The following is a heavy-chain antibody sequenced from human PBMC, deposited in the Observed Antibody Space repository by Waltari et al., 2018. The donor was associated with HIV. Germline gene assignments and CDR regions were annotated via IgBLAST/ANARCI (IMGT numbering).Heavy chain of an antibody. V-gene: IGHV4-34*01. Sequence: QVQLQQWGAGLLKPSETLSLTCAVYGGSFSGYYWSWIRQPPGKGLEWIGEINHSGSTNYNPSRKSRVTISVDTAKNQFSLKLSSVTAADTAVYYCAREVATRGSGNQTWGQGTLVTVSS. CDR2: INHSGST. CDR3: AREVATRGSGNQT. CDR1: GGSFSGYY. J-gene: IGHJ5*02. D-gene: IGHD5-12*01.